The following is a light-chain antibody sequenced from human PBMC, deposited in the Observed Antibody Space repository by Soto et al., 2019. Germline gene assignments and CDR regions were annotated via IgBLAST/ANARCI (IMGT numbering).Light chain of an antibody. J-gene: IGLJ2*01. Sequence: QSVLTQPPSASGSPGQSVTISCTGTSSDVGAYDYVSWYQQHPGKAPKLMIYKVSQRPSGVPDRFSGSKSGNTASLTISGLQAEDEGDYYCSSFAGINNLLFGGGTKLTVL. CDR1: SSDVGAYDY. V-gene: IGLV2-8*01. CDR2: KVS. CDR3: SSFAGINNLL.